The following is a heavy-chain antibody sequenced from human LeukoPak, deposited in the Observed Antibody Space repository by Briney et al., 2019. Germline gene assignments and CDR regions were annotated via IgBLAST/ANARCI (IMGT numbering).Heavy chain of an antibody. J-gene: IGHJ3*02. CDR3: ARGAGERGAFDI. Sequence: ASVKVSCKASGYTFTDYYIHWVRQAPGQGLEWMGWINPNSGGTHYAQNFQGRVTLARDTSISTAYMELSGLRTDDTAVYYCARGAGERGAFDIWGQGTMVTVSS. CDR1: GYTFTDYY. D-gene: IGHD1-1*01. V-gene: IGHV1-2*02. CDR2: INPNSGGT.